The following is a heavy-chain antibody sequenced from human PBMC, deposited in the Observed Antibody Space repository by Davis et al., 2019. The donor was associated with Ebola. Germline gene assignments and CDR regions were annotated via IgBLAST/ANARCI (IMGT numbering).Heavy chain of an antibody. CDR1: GGTFRSDA. V-gene: IGHV1-69*13. J-gene: IGHJ5*02. CDR2: IIPLLGSA. Sequence: SVKVSCKASGGTFRSDAFSWVRQAPGQGLEWMGGIIPLLGSAKYAQKFQDRVSITADESTSTAYMEVNGLISEDTAIYYCARGGNNWNFRGLGNHFDTWGQGKQVTVSS. CDR3: ARGGNNWNFRGLGNHFDT. D-gene: IGHD1-7*01.